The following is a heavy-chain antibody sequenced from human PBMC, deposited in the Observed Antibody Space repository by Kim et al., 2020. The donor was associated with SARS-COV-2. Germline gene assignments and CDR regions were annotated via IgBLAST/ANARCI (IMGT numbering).Heavy chain of an antibody. CDR3: ARGGGAAAESDY. D-gene: IGHD6-13*01. J-gene: IGHJ4*02. Sequence: YHADSVKGRFTISRDNSKNTLYLQMNSLGAEDTAVYYCARGGGAAAESDYWGKGTLVTVSS. V-gene: IGHV3-33*01.